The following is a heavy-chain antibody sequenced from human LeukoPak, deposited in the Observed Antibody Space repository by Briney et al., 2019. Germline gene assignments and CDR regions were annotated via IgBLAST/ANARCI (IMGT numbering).Heavy chain of an antibody. J-gene: IGHJ6*04. CDR2: IYYSGST. Sequence: SETLSLTCTVSGGSISGSSYNWAWIRQPPGKGLEWIGSIYYSGSTNYNPSLKSRVTISVDTSKNQFSLKLSSVTATDTAVYYCARAGYSGSDFSVWGKGSTVTVSS. CDR3: ARAGYSGSDFSV. V-gene: IGHV4-39*07. CDR1: GGSISGSSYN. D-gene: IGHD5-12*01.